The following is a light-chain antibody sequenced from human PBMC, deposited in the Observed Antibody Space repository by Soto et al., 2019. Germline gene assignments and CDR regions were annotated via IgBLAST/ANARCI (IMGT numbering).Light chain of an antibody. J-gene: IGKJ1*01. CDR1: QSISTY. Sequence: DIQMTQSPSSLSASVGDRVTITCRASQSISTYLNWYQQKPGKAPKLLIYAASSLQTGVPSRFSGSGSGTDFTLTITSLQPEDFATYSCQQSYSTLRWTFGQWTKLEIK. CDR2: AAS. CDR3: QQSYSTLRWT. V-gene: IGKV1-39*01.